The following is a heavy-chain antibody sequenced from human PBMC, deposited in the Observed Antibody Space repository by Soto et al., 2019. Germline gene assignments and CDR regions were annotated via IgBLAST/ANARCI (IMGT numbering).Heavy chain of an antibody. V-gene: IGHV3-30*18. J-gene: IGHJ1*01. Sequence: QVQLVESGGGVVQPGRSQRLSCAASGFTFSSYGMHWVRQAPGKGLEWVAVISYDGSNKYYADSVKGRFTISRDNSKNTLYLQMNILRAEDTTVYYRAKDPKYSSSWYGERYFQHWGQGTLVTFSS. CDR1: GFTFSSYG. D-gene: IGHD6-13*01. CDR2: ISYDGSNK. CDR3: AKDPKYSSSWYGERYFQH.